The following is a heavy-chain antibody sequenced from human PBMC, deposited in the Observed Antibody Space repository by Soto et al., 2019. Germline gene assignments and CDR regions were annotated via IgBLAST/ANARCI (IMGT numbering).Heavy chain of an antibody. J-gene: IGHJ3*02. CDR1: GYSFTSYW. CDR3: ARPRSYYDSSGYFGRPKLDAFDI. D-gene: IGHD3-22*01. CDR2: IYPGDSYT. Sequence: PGESLKISCKGSGYSFTSYWIGWVRQMPGKGLEWMGIIYPGDSYTRYSPSFQGQVTISADKSISTAYLQWSSLKASDTAMYYCARPRSYYDSSGYFGRPKLDAFDIWGQGTMVTVSS. V-gene: IGHV5-51*01.